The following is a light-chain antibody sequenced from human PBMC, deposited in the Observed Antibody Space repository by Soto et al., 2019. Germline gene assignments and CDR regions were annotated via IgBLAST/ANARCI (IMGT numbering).Light chain of an antibody. V-gene: IGKV3-15*01. CDR1: QSVSSK. CDR2: GAS. Sequence: ERVLTQSPGTLSVSPGERATLSCRASQSVSSKLAWYQQKPGQAPRLLFYGASTGATGIPARFSSSGSETEFTLSISSLQSEDFAVYYCQQYNNWPGTFGQGTKVDIK. CDR3: QQYNNWPGT. J-gene: IGKJ1*01.